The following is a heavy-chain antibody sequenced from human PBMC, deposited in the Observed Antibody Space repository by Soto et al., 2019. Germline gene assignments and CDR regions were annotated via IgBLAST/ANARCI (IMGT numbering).Heavy chain of an antibody. J-gene: IGHJ6*02. CDR1: GCTFSSYA. D-gene: IGHD6-6*01. V-gene: IGHV1-69*13. Sequence: SVKVSCKASGCTFSSYAISWVRQAPGQGLEWMGGIIPIFGTANYAQKFQGRVTITADESTSTAYMELSGLRSEDTAVYYCAEGHIAARPPYYYYYGMDVWGQGTTVTVSS. CDR3: AEGHIAARPPYYYYYGMDV. CDR2: IIPIFGTA.